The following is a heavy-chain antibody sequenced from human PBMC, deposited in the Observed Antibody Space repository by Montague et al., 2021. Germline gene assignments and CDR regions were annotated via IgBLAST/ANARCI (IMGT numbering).Heavy chain of an antibody. D-gene: IGHD1-7*01. V-gene: IGHV3-72*01. CDR2: SRNKANGYTT. Sequence: SLRLSCAASGFSFSDYYVDWVRQAPGKGLEWVGRSRNKANGYTTDYAASVKGRFTISRDESKNSLYLQMNSLKTDDTAVYYCATEGKLPGPDFDHWGQGTLVTVSS. J-gene: IGHJ4*02. CDR1: GFSFSDYY. CDR3: ATEGKLPGPDFDH.